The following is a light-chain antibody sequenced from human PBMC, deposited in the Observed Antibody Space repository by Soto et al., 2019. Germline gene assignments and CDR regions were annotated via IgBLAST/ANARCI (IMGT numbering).Light chain of an antibody. CDR3: SSYTRSSTLV. CDR1: SIDVGGYNY. V-gene: IGLV2-14*01. J-gene: IGLJ1*01. Sequence: QSALTQPASVSGSPGQSITISCTGTSIDVGGYNYVSWYQQHPGKAPKLMIYEVSNRPSGVSNRFSGSKSGNTASLTISGLQAEDEADYYCSSYTRSSTLVFGTGTKVTVL. CDR2: EVS.